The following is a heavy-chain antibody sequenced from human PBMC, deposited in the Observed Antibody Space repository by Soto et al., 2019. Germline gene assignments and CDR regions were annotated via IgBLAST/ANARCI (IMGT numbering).Heavy chain of an antibody. J-gene: IGHJ4*02. D-gene: IGHD2-21*02. V-gene: IGHV1-3*01. CDR1: GYTLPSYA. Sequence: PPVKVSSKASGYTLPSYAMHWVRQAPGQRLEWMGWINAGNGNTKYSQKFQGRVTITRDTSASTAYMELSSLRSEDTAVYYCARSIVVVTALDYWGQGTLVTVSS. CDR3: ARSIVVVTALDY. CDR2: INAGNGNT.